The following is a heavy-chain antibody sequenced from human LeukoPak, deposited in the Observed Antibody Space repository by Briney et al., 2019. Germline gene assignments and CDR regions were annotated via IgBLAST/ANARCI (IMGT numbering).Heavy chain of an antibody. CDR1: GYTFTGYY. CDR2: INPNSVGT. D-gene: IGHD2-15*01. J-gene: IGHJ4*02. V-gene: IGHV1-2*02. CDR3: AVAATLVY. Sequence: GASLKVSCKASGYTFTGYYMHWVRQAPGQRLEWMRWINPNSVGTNYAQKFQGRVTMTRDTSISTAYMELSRLISDHQAVYYCAVAATLVYWGQGTLVTVSS.